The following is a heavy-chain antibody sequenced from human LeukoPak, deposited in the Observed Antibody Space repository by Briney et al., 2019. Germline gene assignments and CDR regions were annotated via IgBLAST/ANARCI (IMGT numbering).Heavy chain of an antibody. V-gene: IGHV1-2*02. CDR2: INPNSGGT. CDR3: ARDLGFGELLVDY. CDR1: GYTFTGYY. J-gene: IGHJ4*02. Sequence: ASVKVSCKASGYTFTGYYMHWVRQAPGQGLEWMGWINPNSGGTNYAQKFQSRVTMTRDTSISTAYMELSRLRSDDTAVYYCARDLGFGELLVDYWGQGTLVTVSS. D-gene: IGHD3-10*01.